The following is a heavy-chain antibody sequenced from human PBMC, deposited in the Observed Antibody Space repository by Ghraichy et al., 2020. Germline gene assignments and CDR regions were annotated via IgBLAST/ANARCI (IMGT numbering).Heavy chain of an antibody. Sequence: GGSLRLSCAASGVNFNRYWMSWLLQPPGKGLEWVANIKEDGSEENYVDPVKGRFTISRDNAKNSLYLQMNSLRAEDTAVYYCTGGFFHYYMDVWGKGTTVTVSS. J-gene: IGHJ6*03. V-gene: IGHV3-7*01. CDR1: GVNFNRYW. CDR2: IKEDGSEE. CDR3: TGGFFHYYMDV. D-gene: IGHD2/OR15-2a*01.